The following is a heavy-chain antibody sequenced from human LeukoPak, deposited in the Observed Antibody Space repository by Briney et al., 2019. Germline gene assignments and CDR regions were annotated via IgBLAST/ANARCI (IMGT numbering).Heavy chain of an antibody. V-gene: IGHV1-2*02. CDR1: GGTFSSYA. CDR2: INPNSGGT. D-gene: IGHD6-19*01. CDR3: ARGRGRVAGTVKINDAFDI. J-gene: IGHJ3*02. Sequence: RASVKVSCKASGGTFSSYAISWVRQALGQGLEWMGWINPNSGGTNYAQKFQGRVTMTRDTSISTAYMELSRLRSDDTAVYYCARGRGRVAGTVKINDAFDIWGQGTMVTVSS.